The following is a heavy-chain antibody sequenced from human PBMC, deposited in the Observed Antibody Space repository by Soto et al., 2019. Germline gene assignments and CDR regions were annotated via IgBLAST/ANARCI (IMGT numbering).Heavy chain of an antibody. V-gene: IGHV3-20*04. D-gene: IGHD6-19*01. J-gene: IGHJ4*02. CDR2: INWNGGST. Sequence: GGSLRLSCAASGFTFDDYGMSWVRQAPGKGLEWVSGINWNGGSTGYADSVKGRFTISRDNAKNSLYLQMNSLRAEDTALYYCARDFLYSSGWLAATTKRGRKHYFDYWGQGTLVTVSS. CDR1: GFTFDDYG. CDR3: ARDFLYSSGWLAATTKRGRKHYFDY.